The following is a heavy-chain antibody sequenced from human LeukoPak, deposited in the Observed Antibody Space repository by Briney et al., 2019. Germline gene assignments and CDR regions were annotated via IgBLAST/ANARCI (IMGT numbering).Heavy chain of an antibody. J-gene: IGHJ6*03. Sequence: ASVKVSCKASGYTFTGYYMHWVRQAPGQGLEWMGWINPNSGGTNYAQKFQGRVTMTRDTSISTAYMELSRLRSDDTAVYYCARASTGYYYDSSGYPQYYYMDVWGKGTTVTVSS. CDR3: ARASTGYYYDSSGYPQYYYMDV. V-gene: IGHV1-2*02. D-gene: IGHD3-22*01. CDR2: INPNSGGT. CDR1: GYTFTGYY.